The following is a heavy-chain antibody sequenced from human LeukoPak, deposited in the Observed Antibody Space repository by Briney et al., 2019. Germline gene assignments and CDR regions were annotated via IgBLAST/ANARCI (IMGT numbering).Heavy chain of an antibody. J-gene: IGHJ4*02. CDR1: GYNFTSYW. V-gene: IGHV5-51*01. CDR2: IYPGDSDT. D-gene: IGHD6-13*01. CDR3: ARLLRNIAAAVYYFDY. Sequence: GESLKISCKGSGYNFTSYWIGWVRQMPGKGLEWMGIIYPGDSDTRYSPSFQGQVTISADKSISTAYLQWSSLKASDTAMYYCARLLRNIAAAVYYFDYWGQVTLVTVSS.